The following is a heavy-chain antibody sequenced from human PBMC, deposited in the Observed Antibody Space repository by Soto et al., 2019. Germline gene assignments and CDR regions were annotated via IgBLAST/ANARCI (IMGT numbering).Heavy chain of an antibody. CDR1: GGSISSYY. CDR3: ARDRAPLRVGELSTNYWYFDL. CDR2: IYYSGST. Sequence: QVQLQESGPGLVKPSETLSLTCTVSGGSISSYYWSWIRQPPGKGLEWIGYIYYSGSTNYNPSLKGRVTISVGTSKDQFSLKLSSVTAADTGVYYWARDRAPLRVGELSTNYWYFDLWGRGTLVTVSS. V-gene: IGHV4-59*01. J-gene: IGHJ2*01. D-gene: IGHD3-10*01.